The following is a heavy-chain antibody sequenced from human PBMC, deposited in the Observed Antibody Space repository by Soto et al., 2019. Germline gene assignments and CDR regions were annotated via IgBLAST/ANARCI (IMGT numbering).Heavy chain of an antibody. V-gene: IGHV1-3*01. D-gene: IGHD2-2*01. CDR3: ASSHCISTSCPPYYGMDV. CDR2: INAGNGNT. CDR1: GYTFTSYA. J-gene: IGHJ6*02. Sequence: ASVKVSCKASGYTFTSYAMHWVRQAPGQRLEWMGWINAGNGNTKYSQKFQGRVTITRDTSASTAYMELSSLRSEDTAVYYCASSHCISTSCPPYYGMDVWGQGTTVPVSS.